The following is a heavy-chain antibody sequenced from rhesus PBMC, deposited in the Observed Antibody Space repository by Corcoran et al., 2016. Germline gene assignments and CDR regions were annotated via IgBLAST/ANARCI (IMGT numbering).Heavy chain of an antibody. D-gene: IGHD6-13*01. CDR3: ARIASSWSNFDY. J-gene: IGHJ4*01. CDR1: GGSISSSNW. V-gene: IGHV4-93*02. CDR2: IYGSGGST. Sequence: QVQLQESGPAVVKPSETLSLTCAVSGGSISSSNWWSWIRQSPGKGLEWIGGIYGSGGSTEYNPSLKRRFTISIDTSTNQFSLKVSSVAAADTAVYYCARIASSWSNFDYWGQGVLVTVSS.